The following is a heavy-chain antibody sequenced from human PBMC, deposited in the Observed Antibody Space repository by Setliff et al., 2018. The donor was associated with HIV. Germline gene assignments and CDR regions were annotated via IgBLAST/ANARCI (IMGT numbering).Heavy chain of an antibody. D-gene: IGHD6-19*01. V-gene: IGHV1-69*05. Sequence: SVKVSCKASGGTFSSYAISWVRQAPGQGLEWMGGIIPIFGTANYAQNFQGRVTITTDESTSTVYMELSSLRSEDTAIYYCARSEDMGMSSYVNSSLASVAVTGSHLGALDVWGQGTMVTVSS. CDR2: IIPIFGTA. CDR1: GGTFSSYA. CDR3: ARSEDMGMSSYVNSSLASVAVTGSHLGALDV. J-gene: IGHJ3*01.